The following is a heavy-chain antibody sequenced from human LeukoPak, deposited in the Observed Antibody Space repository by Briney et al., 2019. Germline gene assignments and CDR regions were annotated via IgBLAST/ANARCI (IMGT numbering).Heavy chain of an antibody. CDR1: GYTFTSYG. Sequence: ASVKVSCKASGYTFTSYGISWVRQAPGQGLEWMGWISAYNDNTNYAQKLQGRVTMTTDTSTSTAYMELRSLRSDDTAVYYCARGRIRCSSTSCHTFDPWGQGTLVTVSS. D-gene: IGHD2-2*01. J-gene: IGHJ5*02. CDR3: ARGRIRCSSTSCHTFDP. V-gene: IGHV1-18*01. CDR2: ISAYNDNT.